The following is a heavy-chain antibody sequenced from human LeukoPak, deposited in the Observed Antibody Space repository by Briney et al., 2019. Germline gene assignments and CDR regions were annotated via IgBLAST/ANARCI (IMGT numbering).Heavy chain of an antibody. CDR2: IWYDGSNK. CDR3: ARDFRSSGYYYDY. J-gene: IGHJ4*02. CDR1: GFTFSSYG. D-gene: IGHD3-22*01. V-gene: IGHV3-33*01. Sequence: GGSLRLSCAASGFTFSSYGMHWVRQAPGKGLEWVAVIWYDGSNKYYADSAKGRFTISRDNSKNTLYLQMNSLRAEDTAVYYCARDFRSSGYYYDYWGQGTLVTVSS.